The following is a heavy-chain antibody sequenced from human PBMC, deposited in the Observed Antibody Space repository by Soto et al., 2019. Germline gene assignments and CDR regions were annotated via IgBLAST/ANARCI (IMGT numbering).Heavy chain of an antibody. CDR3: AHIVVAGLGYYFDY. V-gene: IGHV2-5*02. CDR1: GFSLSSTRVA. J-gene: IGHJ4*02. D-gene: IGHD6-19*01. Sequence: QITLKESGPTLVKPTQTLTLTCTFSGFSLSSTRVAVGWIRQPPGKALEWLALIYWDDDKRYSPFLKSRLTITKDTSKHQVVLTMSNMDPVDTARYYCAHIVVAGLGYYFDYWGQGTLVTVSS. CDR2: IYWDDDK.